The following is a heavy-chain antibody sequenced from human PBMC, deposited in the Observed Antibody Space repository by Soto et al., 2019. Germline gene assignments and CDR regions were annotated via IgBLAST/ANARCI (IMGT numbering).Heavy chain of an antibody. CDR1: GFTFRNYD. V-gene: IGHV3-13*05. Sequence: VPLVESGGGLVQPGGSLRLSCEASGFTFRNYDMHWVRQGTGKGLEWVSGISAAGDPDYADSVEGRFTISRENAQNSFFLQINSLRVGDTAVYYCARTDRDCYGLDVWGQGTTVIVSS. J-gene: IGHJ6*02. CDR2: ISAAGDP. CDR3: ARTDRDCYGLDV.